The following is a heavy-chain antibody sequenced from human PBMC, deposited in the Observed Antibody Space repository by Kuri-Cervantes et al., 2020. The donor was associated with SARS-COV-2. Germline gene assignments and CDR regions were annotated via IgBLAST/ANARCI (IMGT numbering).Heavy chain of an antibody. J-gene: IGHJ4*02. Sequence: GESLKISCAASGFTFSNAWMSWVRQAPGKGLEWVGRIKSKTDGGTTDYAAPVKGRFTISRDDSKNTLYLQMNRLKTEDTAVYYCAKPYNYGGNSGWGQGTLVTVSS. CDR3: AKPYNYGGNSG. CDR1: GFTFSNAW. CDR2: IKSKTDGGTT. D-gene: IGHD4-23*01. V-gene: IGHV3-15*01.